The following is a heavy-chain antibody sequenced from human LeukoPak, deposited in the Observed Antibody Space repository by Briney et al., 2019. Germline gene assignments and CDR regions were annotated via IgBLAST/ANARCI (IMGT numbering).Heavy chain of an antibody. Sequence: PGGSLRLSCAASGFTFSNAWMNWVRQAPGKGLEWVGRIKSKTDGGTTDYAAPVKGRFTISRDDSKSTLYLQMNSLKIEDTAVYHCPTGEAWNYPRKDVGAKGATVIVSS. CDR2: IKSKTDGGTT. V-gene: IGHV3-15*07. J-gene: IGHJ6*03. CDR1: GFTFSNAW. CDR3: PTGEAWNYPRKDV. D-gene: IGHD1-7*01.